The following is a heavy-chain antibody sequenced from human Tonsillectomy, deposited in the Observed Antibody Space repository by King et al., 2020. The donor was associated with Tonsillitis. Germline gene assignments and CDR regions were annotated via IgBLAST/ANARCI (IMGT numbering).Heavy chain of an antibody. CDR1: GFTFSSYW. V-gene: IGHV3-74*03. Sequence: VQLVESGGGLVQPGGSLRLSCAASGFTFSSYWMHWVRQAPGKGLVWVSRLNSDGGSTAYADSVKGRFTISRDNAKNTLFLQMNSLRAEDTAVYYCARDLGYDFWSGFDYWGQGTLVTVSS. CDR2: LNSDGGST. J-gene: IGHJ4*02. D-gene: IGHD3-3*01. CDR3: ARDLGYDFWSGFDY.